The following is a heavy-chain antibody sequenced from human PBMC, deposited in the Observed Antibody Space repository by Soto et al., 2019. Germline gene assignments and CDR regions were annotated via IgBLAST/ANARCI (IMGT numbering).Heavy chain of an antibody. D-gene: IGHD1-20*01. J-gene: IGHJ5*02. V-gene: IGHV4-61*01. CDR1: GGSVNSDSYY. CDR3: AREISHNWNPGRFDP. Sequence: SSETLSLTCTVSGGSVNSDSYYWSWIRQPPGKGLEWIGYIYYSGSTNYNPSLKSRVTISVDTSKNQFSLKLSSVTAADTAVYYCAREISHNWNPGRFDPWGQGTLVTVSS. CDR2: IYYSGST.